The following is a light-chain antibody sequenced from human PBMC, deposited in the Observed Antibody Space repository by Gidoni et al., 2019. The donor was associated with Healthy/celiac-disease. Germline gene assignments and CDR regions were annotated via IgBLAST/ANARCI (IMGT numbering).Light chain of an antibody. CDR2: DAS. J-gene: IGKJ3*01. CDR3: QKYDNLPFT. Sequence: DIQMTQSPSSLSASVGDRVTITCQASQDISNYLNWYQQKPGKAPKLLIYDASNLETGVPSRFSGSGSETDFTFTISSLQPEDIATYYCQKYDNLPFTFGPGTKVDIK. CDR1: QDISNY. V-gene: IGKV1-33*01.